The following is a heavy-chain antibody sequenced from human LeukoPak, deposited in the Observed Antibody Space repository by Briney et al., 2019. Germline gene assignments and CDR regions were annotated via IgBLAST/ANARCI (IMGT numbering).Heavy chain of an antibody. CDR1: GYTFTSYG. CDR2: ISAYNGNT. J-gene: IGHJ4*02. CDR3: ARPYYYDSSGYSHGY. D-gene: IGHD3-22*01. V-gene: IGHV1-18*01. Sequence: ASVKVSCKASGYTFTSYGISWVRQAPGQGLEWMGWISAYNGNTNYAQKLQGRVTMTTDTSTSTAYMELSRLRSDDTAVYYCARPYYYDSSGYSHGYWGQGTLVTVSS.